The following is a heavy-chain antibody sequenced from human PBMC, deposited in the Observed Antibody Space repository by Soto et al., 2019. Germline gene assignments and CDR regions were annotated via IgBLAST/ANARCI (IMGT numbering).Heavy chain of an antibody. D-gene: IGHD1-7*01. Sequence: SETLSLTCAVSGGSISSSNWWSWVRQPPGKGLEWIGDIYHSGSTNYNPSLKSRVTISVDTSKNQFSLKLSSVTAADTAVYYCARDGATTGYFDYWGQGTLVTVSS. CDR1: GGSISSSNW. CDR2: IYHSGST. CDR3: ARDGATTGYFDY. J-gene: IGHJ4*02. V-gene: IGHV4-4*02.